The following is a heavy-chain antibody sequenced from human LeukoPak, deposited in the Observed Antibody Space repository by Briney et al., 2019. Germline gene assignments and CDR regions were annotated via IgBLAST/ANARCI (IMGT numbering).Heavy chain of an antibody. Sequence: SVKVSCKASGGTFSSYAISWVRQAPGQGLEWMGGIIPIFGTANYAQKFQGRVTITADESTSKAYMELSSLRSEDTAVYYCARESPTYCSSTSCPRGYYYYYMDVWGKGTTVTVSS. CDR1: GGTFSSYA. V-gene: IGHV1-69*01. CDR3: ARESPTYCSSTSCPRGYYYYYMDV. D-gene: IGHD2-2*01. CDR2: IIPIFGTA. J-gene: IGHJ6*03.